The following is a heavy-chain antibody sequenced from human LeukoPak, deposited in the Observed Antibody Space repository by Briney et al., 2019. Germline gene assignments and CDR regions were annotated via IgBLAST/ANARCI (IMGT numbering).Heavy chain of an antibody. CDR2: IYSGGST. Sequence: PGGSLRLSCAASGFTVSSNYMSWVRQAPGKGLEWVSVIYSGGSTYYADSVKGRFTISRDNSKNTLYLQMNSLRAEDTAVYYCARLLRFQKFFDYWGQGTLVTVSS. CDR1: GFTVSSNY. J-gene: IGHJ4*02. CDR3: ARLLRFQKFFDY. V-gene: IGHV3-53*05. D-gene: IGHD3-10*01.